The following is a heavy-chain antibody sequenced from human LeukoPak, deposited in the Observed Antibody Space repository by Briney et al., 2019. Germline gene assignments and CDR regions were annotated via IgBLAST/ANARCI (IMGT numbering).Heavy chain of an antibody. CDR2: AYSDGNT. J-gene: IGHJ6*02. D-gene: IGHD3-3*01. Sequence: GGSLRLSCAASGSTVNSTYISWVRQAPGKGLEWVSVAYSDGNTCYAGSVKGRFTISRDNSKNTLFLQMNSLRAEDAAVYYCARLFGSGCAGYFYYALDVWGQGTTVAVSS. V-gene: IGHV3-66*04. CDR3: ARLFGSGCAGYFYYALDV. CDR1: GSTVNSTY.